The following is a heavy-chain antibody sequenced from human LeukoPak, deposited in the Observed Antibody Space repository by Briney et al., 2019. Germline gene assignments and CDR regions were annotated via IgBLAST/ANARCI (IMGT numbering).Heavy chain of an antibody. Sequence: ASVKVSCKASGYTFTAYYMHWVRQAPGQGLEWMGWINPNSGGTKYAQKFQGRFTMTRDTAISTAYMELSRLTSDDTAVYYCARDPSTSYNVDFWGLGTLVTVSS. D-gene: IGHD6-6*01. CDR3: ARDPSTSYNVDF. CDR2: INPNSGGT. V-gene: IGHV1-2*02. CDR1: GYTFTAYY. J-gene: IGHJ4*02.